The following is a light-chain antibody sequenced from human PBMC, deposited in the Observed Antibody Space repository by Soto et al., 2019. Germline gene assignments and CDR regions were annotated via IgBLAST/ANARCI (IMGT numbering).Light chain of an antibody. J-gene: IGLJ2*01. CDR3: ETWDSNTRV. CDR2: LEGSGSY. Sequence: QPVLTQSSSASASLGSSVKLTCTLSSGHSSYIIAWHHQQPGKAPRYLMKLEGSGSYNKGSGVPDRFSGSSSGADRYLTISNLQSEDEANYYCETWDSNTRVFGGGTKLTVL. V-gene: IGLV4-60*03. CDR1: SGHSSYI.